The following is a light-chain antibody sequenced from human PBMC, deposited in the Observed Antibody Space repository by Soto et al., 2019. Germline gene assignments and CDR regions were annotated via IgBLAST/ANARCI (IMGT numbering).Light chain of an antibody. CDR2: AAS. V-gene: IGKV1-27*01. Sequence: DSQMTQSPSSLSASVGDRVTITCRSSQGISNDLAWYQQKPGKVPKLLIYAASTLQSGVPTRFSGSGSGTDFTLTITSLQPEDVAIYYCQKYDRAPETFGPGTKVDIK. J-gene: IGKJ3*01. CDR1: QGISND. CDR3: QKYDRAPET.